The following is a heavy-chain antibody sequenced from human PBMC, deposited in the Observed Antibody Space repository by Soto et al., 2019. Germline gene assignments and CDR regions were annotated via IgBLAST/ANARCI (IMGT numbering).Heavy chain of an antibody. Sequence: VQLQQWGAGPLRPLETLSLTCGVSGGSFSGYYWAWIRQSPGKGLEWIGEINDRGSINYNPSLKRRVSISGDTSKKHYSLNLRSVTAADTAVYYCARESHDILTGPPWVWYFDLWGRGTLVTVSS. CDR2: INDRGSI. V-gene: IGHV4-34*01. CDR1: GGSFSGYY. CDR3: ARESHDILTGPPWVWYFDL. D-gene: IGHD3-9*01. J-gene: IGHJ2*01.